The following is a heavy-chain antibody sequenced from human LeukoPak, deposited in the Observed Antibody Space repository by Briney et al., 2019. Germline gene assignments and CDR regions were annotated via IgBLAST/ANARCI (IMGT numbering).Heavy chain of an antibody. J-gene: IGHJ6*03. CDR1: GFTFDDYG. V-gene: IGHV3-20*04. D-gene: IGHD3-3*01. Sequence: GGSLRLSCAASGFTFDDYGMSWVRQAPGKGLEWVSGINWNGGSTGYADSVKGRFTISRDNAKNSLYLQMNSLRAEDTALCYCARATGYYDFWSGYYADYYYYYMDVWGKGTTVTVSS. CDR2: INWNGGST. CDR3: ARATGYYDFWSGYYADYYYYYMDV.